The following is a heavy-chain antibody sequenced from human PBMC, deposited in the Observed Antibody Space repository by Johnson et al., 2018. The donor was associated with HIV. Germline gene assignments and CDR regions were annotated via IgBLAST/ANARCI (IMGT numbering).Heavy chain of an antibody. J-gene: IGHJ3*02. CDR1: GFTFSSYA. Sequence: QVQLVESGGGVVQPGGSLRLSCAASGFTFSSYAMHWVRQAPGKGLEWVAVISYDGSNKAFADSLKGRFTISRDNSKNTLYLQRNSLRAEDTAMYYCASWEGGLLSAFDIWGRGTMVTVSS. CDR2: ISYDGSNK. V-gene: IGHV3-30-3*01. D-gene: IGHD1-26*01. CDR3: ASWEGGLLSAFDI.